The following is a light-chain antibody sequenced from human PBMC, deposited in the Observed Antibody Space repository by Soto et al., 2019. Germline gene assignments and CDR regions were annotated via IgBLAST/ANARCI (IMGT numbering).Light chain of an antibody. V-gene: IGKV3D-15*01. Sequence: ELGWIQSTGTRAVYGGGVDLGCCRASQSVDSNLAWYQQKPGQTPRLLIYGASTRPTGIPARFSGSGSGTEFNLTILCLQSEYSAVYYCQQYNAWPLTVGGGTKVDIK. CDR2: GAS. CDR1: QSVDSN. J-gene: IGKJ4*01. CDR3: QQYNAWPLT.